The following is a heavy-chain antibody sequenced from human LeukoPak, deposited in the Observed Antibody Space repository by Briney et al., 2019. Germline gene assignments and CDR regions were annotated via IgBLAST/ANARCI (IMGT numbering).Heavy chain of an antibody. CDR3: ATGKRQLDY. D-gene: IGHD6-13*01. CDR1: GFTFSDYY. CDR2: ISSCASTT. Sequence: GGSLRLSCAASGFTFSDYYMSWIRQAPGQGLEWVSYISSCASTTYYADSVKGRFTISRDNANNSMYLQMNSLRTEDTAVYYCATGKRQLDYWGQGTLVTVSS. J-gene: IGHJ4*02. V-gene: IGHV3-11*01.